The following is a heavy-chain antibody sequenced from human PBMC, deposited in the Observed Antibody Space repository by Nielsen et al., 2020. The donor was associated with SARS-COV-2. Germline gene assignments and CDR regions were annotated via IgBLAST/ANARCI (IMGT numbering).Heavy chain of an antibody. J-gene: IGHJ6*02. CDR2: IKQDGSEK. D-gene: IGHD6-6*01. CDR1: GFTFSSYW. Sequence: GGSLRLSCAASGFTFSSYWMSWVRQAPGKGLEWVANIKQDGSEKYYVDSVKGRFTISRDNAKNSLYLQMNSLRAEDTAVYYCARDKSSSSSRTNYYYYGMDVWGQGTTVTVSS. CDR3: ARDKSSSSSRTNYYYYGMDV. V-gene: IGHV3-7*03.